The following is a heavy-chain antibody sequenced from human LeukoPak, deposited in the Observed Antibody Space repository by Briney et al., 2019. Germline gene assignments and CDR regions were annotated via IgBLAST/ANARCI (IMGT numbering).Heavy chain of an antibody. CDR1: GFAFDDYG. D-gene: IGHD3-22*01. Sequence: GGSLRLSCAASGFAFDDYGMSWVRQAPGKGLEWLSNINWNGISIHYADSVQGRFTISRDSAKNSLYLQINSLRAEDTALYYCARDHFKSDSSGSYYYYGMDVWGQGTTVTVSS. J-gene: IGHJ6*02. CDR2: INWNGISI. V-gene: IGHV3-20*04. CDR3: ARDHFKSDSSGSYYYYGMDV.